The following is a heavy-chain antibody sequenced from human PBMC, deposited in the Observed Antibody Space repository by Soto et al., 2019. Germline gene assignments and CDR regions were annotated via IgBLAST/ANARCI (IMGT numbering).Heavy chain of an antibody. CDR2: INPISGST. CDR1: GYNFTSYY. CDR3: ARDSNYDILTGYTYFDY. J-gene: IGHJ4*02. Sequence: ASVKVSCKASGYNFTSYYMHWVRQAPGQGLEWMGIINPISGSTSYAQKFQGRVTMTRDTSTSTVYMELGSLRSEDTAVYYCARDSNYDILTGYTYFDYWGQGTLVTAPQ. V-gene: IGHV1-46*03. D-gene: IGHD3-9*01.